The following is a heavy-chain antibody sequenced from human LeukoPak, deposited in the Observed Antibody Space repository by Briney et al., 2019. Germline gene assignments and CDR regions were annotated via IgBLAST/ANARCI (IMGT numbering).Heavy chain of an antibody. CDR2: IYSGGST. CDR1: GFTVSSNY. V-gene: IGHV3-66*01. J-gene: IGHJ3*02. Sequence: GGSLRLSCAASGFTVSSNYMSWVRQAPGKGLEWVSVIYSGGSTYYADSVKGRFTISRDNSKNTLYLQMNRLRAEDTAVYYCARDRETPDYDFWSRRANDAFDIWGQGTMVTVSS. CDR3: ARDRETPDYDFWSRRANDAFDI. D-gene: IGHD3-3*01.